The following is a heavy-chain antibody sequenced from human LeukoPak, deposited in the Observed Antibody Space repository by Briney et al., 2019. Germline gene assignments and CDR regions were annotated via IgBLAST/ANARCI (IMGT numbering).Heavy chain of an antibody. V-gene: IGHV1-2*06. CDR2: INPNSGDT. J-gene: IGHJ4*02. CDR1: GYTFTGYY. CDR3: TREDY. Sequence: GASVKVSCKASGYTFTGYYMHWVRQAPGQGLEWMGRINPNSGDTHYAQKFQGRVTITRDTSINTAYMELNRLISDDTAVYYCTREDYWGQGTLVTVSS.